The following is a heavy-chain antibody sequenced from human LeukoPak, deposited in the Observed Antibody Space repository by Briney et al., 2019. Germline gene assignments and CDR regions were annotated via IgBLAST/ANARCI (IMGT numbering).Heavy chain of an antibody. CDR1: GYTFTSYG. CDR2: ISAYNGNT. Sequence: ASVKVPCKASGYTFTSYGISWVRQAPGQGLEWMGWISAYNGNTNYAQKLQGRVTMTTDTSTSTAYMELRSLRSDDTAVYYCARDGGYCSGGSCPIFDYWGQGTLVTVSS. V-gene: IGHV1-18*01. J-gene: IGHJ4*02. D-gene: IGHD2-15*01. CDR3: ARDGGYCSGGSCPIFDY.